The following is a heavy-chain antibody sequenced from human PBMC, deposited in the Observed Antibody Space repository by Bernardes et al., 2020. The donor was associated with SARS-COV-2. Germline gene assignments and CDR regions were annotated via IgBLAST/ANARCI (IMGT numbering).Heavy chain of an antibody. D-gene: IGHD3-16*01. V-gene: IGHV4-61*02. CDR1: GGSISSGSYY. J-gene: IGHJ6*02. CDR3: ARDSYGFGGRGMATSYYYYGMDV. Sequence: SETLSLTCTVSGGSISSGSYYWSWIRQPAGKGLEWIGRIYTSGSTNYNPSLKSRVTISVDTSKNQFSLKLSSVTAADTAVYYCARDSYGFGGRGMATSYYYYGMDVWGQGTTVTVSS. CDR2: IYTSGST.